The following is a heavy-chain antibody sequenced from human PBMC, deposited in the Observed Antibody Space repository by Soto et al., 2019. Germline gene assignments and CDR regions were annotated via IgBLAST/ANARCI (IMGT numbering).Heavy chain of an antibody. CDR2: ISYDGSNK. J-gene: IGHJ6*02. D-gene: IGHD1-1*01. CDR1: GFTFSSYA. Sequence: GGSLRLSCAASGFTFSSYAMHWVRQAPGKGLEWVAVISYDGSNKYYADSVKGRFTISRDNSKNTLYLQMNSLRAEDTAVYYCARQLEHHLYYYYGMDVWGQGTTVTVSS. V-gene: IGHV3-30-3*01. CDR3: ARQLEHHLYYYYGMDV.